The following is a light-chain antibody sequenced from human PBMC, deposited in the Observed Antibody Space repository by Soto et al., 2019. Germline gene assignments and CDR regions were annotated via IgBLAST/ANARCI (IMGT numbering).Light chain of an antibody. Sequence: EIVLTQSPATLSLSPGERATLSCRASQSVSSYLAWYQQKPGQAPRLLIYDASNRATGIPARFSGSGSWTDFTPTISSLEPEDFAVYYCQQRSNWLFTFGPGTKVDI. CDR3: QQRSNWLFT. V-gene: IGKV3-11*01. CDR2: DAS. CDR1: QSVSSY. J-gene: IGKJ3*01.